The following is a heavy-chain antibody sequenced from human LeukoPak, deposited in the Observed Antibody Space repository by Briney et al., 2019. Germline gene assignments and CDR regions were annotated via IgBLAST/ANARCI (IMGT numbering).Heavy chain of an antibody. Sequence: PGGSLRLSCAASGFTFSSYAMHWVRQAPGKGLEWVAVISYDGSNKYYADSVKGRFTISRDNSKNTLYLQMNSLRAEDTAVYYCARERNYDFWSGYYVAYWGQGPLVTVSS. CDR3: ARERNYDFWSGYYVAY. CDR2: ISYDGSNK. CDR1: GFTFSSYA. J-gene: IGHJ4*02. V-gene: IGHV3-30-3*01. D-gene: IGHD3-3*01.